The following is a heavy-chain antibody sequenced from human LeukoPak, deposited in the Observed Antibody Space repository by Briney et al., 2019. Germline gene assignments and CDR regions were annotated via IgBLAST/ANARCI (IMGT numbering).Heavy chain of an antibody. CDR2: VIPIFGTA. Sequence: ASVKVSCTASGGTFSSYAISWVRQAPGQGLEWMGGVIPIFGTANYAQKFQGRVTITTDESTSTAYMELSSLRSEDTAVYYCAGSQSRTYYYDSSGYYFDYWGQGTLVTVSS. CDR1: GGTFSSYA. D-gene: IGHD3-22*01. J-gene: IGHJ4*02. CDR3: AGSQSRTYYYDSSGYYFDY. V-gene: IGHV1-69*05.